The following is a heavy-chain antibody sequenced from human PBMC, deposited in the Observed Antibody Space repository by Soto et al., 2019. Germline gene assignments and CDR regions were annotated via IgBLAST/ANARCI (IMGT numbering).Heavy chain of an antibody. J-gene: IGHJ3*02. CDR2: IWYDGSNK. CDR3: AREEMATIHPWVPAAFDI. CDR1: RFTFTIYG. D-gene: IGHD5-12*01. V-gene: IGHV3-33*01. Sequence: QVQLVESGGGVVQPGRSLRLSCAASRFTFTIYGMHWVRQAPGKGLEWVAVIWYDGSNKYYADSVKGRFTISRDNSKNTLYLQMNSLRAEDTAAYYCAREEMATIHPWVPAAFDIWGQGTMVTVSS.